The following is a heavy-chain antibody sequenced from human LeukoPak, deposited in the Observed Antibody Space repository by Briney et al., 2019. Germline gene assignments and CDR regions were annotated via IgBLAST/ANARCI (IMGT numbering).Heavy chain of an antibody. J-gene: IGHJ4*02. D-gene: IGHD2-2*01. Sequence: GGSLRLSCAASGFTFSGAWTNWVRQAPGKGLECVGRIKGKTDGATIDYAAPVKGRFTISRDDSKNTLYLQMNSLKTEDTAVYYCTTLSYAPEGYWGQGTLVTVSS. V-gene: IGHV3-15*01. CDR1: GFTFSGAW. CDR3: TTLSYAPEGY. CDR2: IKGKTDGATI.